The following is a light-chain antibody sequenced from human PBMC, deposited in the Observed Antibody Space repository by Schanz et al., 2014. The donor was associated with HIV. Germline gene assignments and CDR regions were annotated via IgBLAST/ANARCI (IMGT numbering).Light chain of an antibody. Sequence: QTVVTQEPSLSVSPGGTVTLTCDLSSGSVSTTSYPTWYQQTPGQAQRTLIYSTNIRSSGVPHRFSGSFLGNKAALTITGAQADDECDYYCALYLGSGIWVFGGGTKLTVL. CDR3: ALYLGSGIWV. J-gene: IGLJ3*02. V-gene: IGLV8-61*01. CDR2: STN. CDR1: SGSVSTTSY.